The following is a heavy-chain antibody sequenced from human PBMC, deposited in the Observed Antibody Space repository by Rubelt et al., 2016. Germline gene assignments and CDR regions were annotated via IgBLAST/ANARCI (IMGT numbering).Heavy chain of an antibody. CDR2: ISYDGSNK. CDR3: AGSIVVVPAANYYYGMDV. J-gene: IGHJ6*02. V-gene: IGHV3-30*19. D-gene: IGHD2-2*01. CDR1: GFTFSSYD. Sequence: GFTFSSYDMHWVRQAPGKGLEWVALISYDGSNKYYADSVKGRFTISRDNSKNTLYLQMNSLRAEDTAVYYCAGSIVVVPAANYYYGMDVWGQGTTVTVSS.